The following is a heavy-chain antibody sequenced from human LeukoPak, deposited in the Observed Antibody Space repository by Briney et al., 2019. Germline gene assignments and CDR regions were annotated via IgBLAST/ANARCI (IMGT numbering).Heavy chain of an antibody. Sequence: GGSLRLSCAASGFTFSDYAMTWVRQAPGKGLEWVSAISSSGGSTYYADSVRGRFTISRDNSKNTLYLQMNSLRAEDAAVYYCAKRLEYSYVPGFDYWGKGTLVTVSA. CDR3: AKRLEYSYVPGFDY. D-gene: IGHD5-18*01. V-gene: IGHV3-23*01. J-gene: IGHJ4*02. CDR1: GFTFSDYA. CDR2: ISSSGGST.